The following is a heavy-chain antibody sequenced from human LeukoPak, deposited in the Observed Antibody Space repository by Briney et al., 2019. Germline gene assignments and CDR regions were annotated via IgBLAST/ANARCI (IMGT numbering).Heavy chain of an antibody. CDR2: IYTSWST. Sequence: KTSETLSLTCTVSGGSISSYYWSWIRQPAGQGLEWIGRIYTSWSTNYNPSLKSRVTMSVDTSKNQFSLKLSSVTAADTAVYYCARASSKSNWFDPWGQGTLVTVSS. J-gene: IGHJ5*02. D-gene: IGHD2-15*01. CDR1: GGSISSYY. CDR3: ARASSKSNWFDP. V-gene: IGHV4-4*07.